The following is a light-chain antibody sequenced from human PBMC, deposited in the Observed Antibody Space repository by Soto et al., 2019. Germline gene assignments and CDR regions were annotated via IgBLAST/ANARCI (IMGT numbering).Light chain of an antibody. Sequence: EIVLTQSPGTLSLSPGERATLSCRARQSVSSSYLAWYQQKPSQAPRLLIYGASSRATGIPDRFSGSGSGTVFSLTISRLEPEDFAVYYCQQYGSSPQTFGQGTKVDIK. J-gene: IGKJ1*01. CDR2: GAS. CDR1: QSVSSSY. CDR3: QQYGSSPQT. V-gene: IGKV3-20*01.